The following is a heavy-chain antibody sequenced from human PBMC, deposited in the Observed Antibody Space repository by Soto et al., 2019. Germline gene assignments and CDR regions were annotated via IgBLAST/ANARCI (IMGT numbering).Heavy chain of an antibody. V-gene: IGHV4-39*01. CDR2: IYYSGST. J-gene: IGHJ6*02. D-gene: IGHD6-19*01. CDR1: GGSISSSSYY. Sequence: SETLSLTCTVSGGSISSSSYYWGWIRQPPGKGLEWIGSIYYSGSTYYNPSLKSRVTISVDTSKNQFSLKLSSVTAADTAVYYCARQVKVQWLITAAYYYYGMDVWGQGTTVTVSS. CDR3: ARQVKVQWLITAAYYYYGMDV.